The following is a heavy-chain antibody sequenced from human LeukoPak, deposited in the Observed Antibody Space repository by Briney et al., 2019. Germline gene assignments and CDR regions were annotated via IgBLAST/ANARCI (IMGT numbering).Heavy chain of an antibody. J-gene: IGHJ3*02. V-gene: IGHV3-48*04. CDR2: ISSSSSTI. Sequence: PGGSLRLSCAASGFTFSSYSMNWVRQAPGKGLEWVSYISSSSSTIYYADSVKGRFTISRDNAKNSLYLQMNSLRAEDTAVYYCARDPGTYYYDSSGRAFDIWGQGTVVTVSS. CDR3: ARDPGTYYYDSSGRAFDI. CDR1: GFTFSSYS. D-gene: IGHD3-22*01.